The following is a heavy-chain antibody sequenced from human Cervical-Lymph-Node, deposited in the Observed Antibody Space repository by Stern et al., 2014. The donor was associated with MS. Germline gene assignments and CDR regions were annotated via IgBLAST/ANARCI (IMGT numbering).Heavy chain of an antibody. CDR3: ARRGHGYMGIDY. V-gene: IGHV5-51*03. Sequence: VQLVQSGAEVKKPGESLRISCEVSGYRFTNNWIGWVRQMPGKGLEWMGIIYPGDPATRYSPSSQGQVTILVDKSNTTTYLQWSSLKASDTAIYYCARRGHGYMGIDYWGQGTLVTVSS. CDR2: IYPGDPAT. CDR1: GYRFTNNW. D-gene: IGHD1-1*01. J-gene: IGHJ4*02.